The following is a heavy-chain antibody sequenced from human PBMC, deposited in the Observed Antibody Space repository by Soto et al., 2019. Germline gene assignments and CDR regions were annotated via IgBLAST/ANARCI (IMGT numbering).Heavy chain of an antibody. V-gene: IGHV4-59*08. J-gene: IGHJ6*03. D-gene: IGHD3-10*01. CDR2: ISYSGST. CDR3: ARHGAPSYFSYYMDV. CDR1: GGSISSYF. Sequence: SETLSLTCTVSGGSISSYFWTWIRQPPGEGLEWIAYISYSGSTNYNPSLKSRVTISVDTSKNQLSLKLSSVTAADTAVYYCARHGAPSYFSYYMDVWGKGTTVTVSS.